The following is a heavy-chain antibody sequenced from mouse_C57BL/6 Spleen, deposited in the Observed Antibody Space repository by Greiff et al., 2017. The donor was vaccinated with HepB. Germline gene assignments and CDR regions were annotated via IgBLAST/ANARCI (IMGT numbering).Heavy chain of an antibody. Sequence: VKLMESGPELVKPGASVKISCKASGYAFSSSWMNWVKQRPGKGLEWLGRIYHGDGDTNYNGKFKGKATLTADKSSSTADMQLSSLTSEDSAVYFCARGASWDRFAYWGQGTLVTVSA. V-gene: IGHV1-82*01. CDR1: GYAFSSSW. J-gene: IGHJ3*01. CDR3: ARGASWDRFAY. CDR2: IYHGDGDT. D-gene: IGHD4-1*01.